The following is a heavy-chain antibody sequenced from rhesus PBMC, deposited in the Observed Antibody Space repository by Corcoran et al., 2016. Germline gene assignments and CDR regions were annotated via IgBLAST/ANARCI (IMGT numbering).Heavy chain of an antibody. V-gene: IGHV3-54*02. J-gene: IGHJ4*01. CDR3: ARVPFDY. Sequence: EVQLVESGGGLVQPGGSLRLSCAASGFTFSSYGMPWVRQAQGKGLEWGAVITYDGSNKYYADSVKDRFTISRDNSKNMLYHQMNNLKLEDTAVYYCARVPFDYWGQGVLVTVSS. CDR2: ITYDGSNK. CDR1: GFTFSSYG.